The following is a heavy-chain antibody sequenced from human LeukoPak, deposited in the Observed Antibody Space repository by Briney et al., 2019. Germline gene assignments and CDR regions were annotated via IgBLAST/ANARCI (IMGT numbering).Heavy chain of an antibody. V-gene: IGHV4-4*07. CDR3: ARAPYYYDSSGYPTGYYFDY. J-gene: IGHJ4*02. Sequence: SETLSLTCTVSGGSISSYYWSWIRQPAGKGLEWIGRIYTSGSTNYNPSLKSQVTMSVDTSKNQFSLKLSSVTAADTAVYYCARAPYYYDSSGYPTGYYFDYWGQGTLVTVSS. CDR1: GGSISSYY. D-gene: IGHD3-22*01. CDR2: IYTSGST.